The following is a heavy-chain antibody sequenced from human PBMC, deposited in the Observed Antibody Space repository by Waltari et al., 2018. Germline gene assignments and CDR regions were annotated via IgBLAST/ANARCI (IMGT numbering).Heavy chain of an antibody. D-gene: IGHD6-19*01. CDR1: GFSFSSSD. J-gene: IGHJ3*02. CDR3: ARGSPSTGWYAFDI. CDR2: IGTGGAT. Sequence: EEQLVESGGGLVQSGGSLRLSCAASGFSFSSSDIHWVRQTPGKGLEWVSAIGTGGATYYPDSVGGRFTISRENAKNSCYLQMNSLTAGDAAVYYCARGSPSTGWYAFDIWGQGTMVIVSS. V-gene: IGHV3-13*01.